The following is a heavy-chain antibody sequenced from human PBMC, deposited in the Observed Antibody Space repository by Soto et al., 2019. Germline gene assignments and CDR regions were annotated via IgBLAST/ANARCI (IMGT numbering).Heavy chain of an antibody. CDR1: GGSISSYY. Sequence: SETLSLTCTVSGGSISSYYWSWIRQPPGKGLEWIGYIYYSGSTNYNPSLKSRVTISVDTSKNQFSLKLSSVTAADTAVYYCARDLTYYDFWSGYYTGNWFDPWGQGNLVTVSS. D-gene: IGHD3-3*01. V-gene: IGHV4-59*01. CDR3: ARDLTYYDFWSGYYTGNWFDP. CDR2: IYYSGST. J-gene: IGHJ5*02.